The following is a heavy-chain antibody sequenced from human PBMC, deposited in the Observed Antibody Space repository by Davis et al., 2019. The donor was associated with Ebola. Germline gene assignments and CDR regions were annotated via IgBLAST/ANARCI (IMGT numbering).Heavy chain of an antibody. CDR2: IRQDGSDK. J-gene: IGHJ4*02. CDR1: GLTFSSYW. D-gene: IGHD3-10*01. V-gene: IGHV3-7*03. CDR3: AGPSRGSPDTDF. Sequence: GESLKISCAVSGLTFSSYWMSWVRQAPGKGLEWVANIRQDGSDKDYVDSVRGRFTISRDNAKNSLYLQMNSLRAEDTAVYYCAGPSRGSPDTDFWGQGTLVTVSS.